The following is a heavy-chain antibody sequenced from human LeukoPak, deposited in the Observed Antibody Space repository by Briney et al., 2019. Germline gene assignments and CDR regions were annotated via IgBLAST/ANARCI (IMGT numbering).Heavy chain of an antibody. D-gene: IGHD1-14*01. J-gene: IGHJ6*02. CDR3: AASESGLQYYYYGMDV. CDR1: GYTFTSYG. V-gene: IGHV1-58*02. CDR2: IVVGSGNT. Sequence: GASVKVSCKASGYTFTSYGISWVRQAPGQGLEWIGWIVVGSGNTNYAQKFQERVTITRDMSTSTAYMELSSLRSEDTAVYYCAASESGLQYYYYGMDVWGQGTTVTVSS.